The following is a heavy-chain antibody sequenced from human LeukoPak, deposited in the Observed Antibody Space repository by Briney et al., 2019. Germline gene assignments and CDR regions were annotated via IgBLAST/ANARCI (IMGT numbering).Heavy chain of an antibody. CDR2: IYYSGST. J-gene: IGHJ5*02. D-gene: IGHD2-15*01. CDR1: GGSISSYY. CDR3: ARMVVAATVYWFDP. Sequence: SETLSLTCTVSGGSISSYYWSWIRQPPGKGLDWIGYIYYSGSTNYNPSLKSRVTISVDTSKNQFSLKLSSVTAADTAVYYCARMVVAATVYWFDPWGQGTLVTVSS. V-gene: IGHV4-59*01.